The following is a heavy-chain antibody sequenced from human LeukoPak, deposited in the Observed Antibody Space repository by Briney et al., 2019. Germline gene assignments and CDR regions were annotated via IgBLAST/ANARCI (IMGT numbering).Heavy chain of an antibody. V-gene: IGHV3-23*01. J-gene: IGHJ4*02. Sequence: GGSLRLSCAASGFTFSSHGMSWVRQAPGKGLEWVSTISGSGDYTYYADSVKGRFTISRDNAKNSLYLQMNSLRAEDTAVYYCARGGLGNFDWGQGTLVTVSS. CDR1: GFTFSSHG. CDR2: ISGSGDYT. CDR3: ARGGLGNFD. D-gene: IGHD4-23*01.